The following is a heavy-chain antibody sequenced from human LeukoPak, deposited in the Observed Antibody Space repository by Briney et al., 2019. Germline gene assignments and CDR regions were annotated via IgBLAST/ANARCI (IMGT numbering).Heavy chain of an antibody. CDR3: ARHVEGVYGSSGYTRNYYSYYMDV. CDR1: GSTFTNYS. CDR2: IYPGDTDT. Sequence: GGPLHISCQGSGSTFTNYSIAWVRQLHGKGLEWMRIIYPGDTDTRYSPSCQGQIIISADKSNSTAYLQWSSLRASDPAMYYCARHVEGVYGSSGYTRNYYSYYMDVWGEGTTVTVSS. V-gene: IGHV5-51*01. J-gene: IGHJ6*03. D-gene: IGHD3-22*01.